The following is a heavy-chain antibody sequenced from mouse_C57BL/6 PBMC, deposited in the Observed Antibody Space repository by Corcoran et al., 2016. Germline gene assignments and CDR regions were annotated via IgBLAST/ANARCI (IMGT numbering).Heavy chain of an antibody. CDR2: ITYDGST. D-gene: IGHD2-3*01. J-gene: IGHJ3*01. CDR3: AREGFYDGYYSAY. CDR1: GYSITSVSY. V-gene: IGHV3-6*01. Sequence: DVQLQESGPGLVKPSQSLSLTFSFTGYSITSVSYWNWIRHFPGNKLEWMGYITYDGSTNYNPSLKNRISITRYTSKNHFFLWLNSVTNEDTATYYCAREGFYDGYYSAYWGQGTLVTVSA.